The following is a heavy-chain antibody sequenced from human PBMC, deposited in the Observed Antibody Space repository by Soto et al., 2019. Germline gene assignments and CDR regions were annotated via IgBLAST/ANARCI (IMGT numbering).Heavy chain of an antibody. CDR1: GFALTDNY. CDR2: SSSSGAYI. D-gene: IGHD2-15*01. V-gene: IGHV3-11*06. Sequence: QVQLVESGGGLVEPGGSLRLSCTGSGFALTDNYMTWIRQAPGKGLEGVSYSSSSGAYINYADSVKGRFTISRDNDYNSLYLQMDSLRAEDTAVYFCARSSGRRQVGRYAYGLDVWGQGTTVTVSS. J-gene: IGHJ6*02. CDR3: ARSSGRRQVGRYAYGLDV.